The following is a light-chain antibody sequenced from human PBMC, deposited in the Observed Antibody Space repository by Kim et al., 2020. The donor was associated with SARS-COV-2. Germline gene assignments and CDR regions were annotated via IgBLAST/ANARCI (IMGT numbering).Light chain of an antibody. V-gene: IGKV1D-13*01. Sequence: AIQLTQSPSSLSASVGDRVTITCRASQGISSALAWYQQKPWKAPKLLIYDASSLESGVPSRFSGSGSGTDFTLTISSLQPEDFATYYCQQFNNYPLTFGGGTKVDIK. CDR2: DAS. J-gene: IGKJ4*01. CDR1: QGISSA. CDR3: QQFNNYPLT.